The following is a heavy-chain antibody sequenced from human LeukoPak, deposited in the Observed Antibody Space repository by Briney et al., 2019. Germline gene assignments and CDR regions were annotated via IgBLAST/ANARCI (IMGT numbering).Heavy chain of an antibody. J-gene: IGHJ4*02. CDR2: ISGSGGST. V-gene: IGHV3-23*01. CDR3: AKDSTAWGVIDSFDY. Sequence: PGGSPRLSSAASGFTFRSYAMSWGREAPGKGREWVSAISGSGGSTYYADSVKGRFTISRDNSKNTLYLQLNSLRAEDTAVYYCAKDSTAWGVIDSFDYWGQGTLVTVSS. CDR1: GFTFRSYA. D-gene: IGHD3-16*02.